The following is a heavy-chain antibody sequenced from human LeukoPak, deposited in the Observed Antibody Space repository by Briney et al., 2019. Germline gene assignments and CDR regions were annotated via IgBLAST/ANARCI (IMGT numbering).Heavy chain of an antibody. CDR2: IIPILGIP. D-gene: IGHD6-13*01. V-gene: IGHV1-69*04. Sequence: SVKVSCKASGGTFSSYAISWVRQAPGQGLEWMGRIIPILGIPNYAQKFQGRVPITADKSTSTAYMELSSLRSEDTAVYYCARDVMYSSSWYFDYWGQGTLVTVSS. CDR3: ARDVMYSSSWYFDY. CDR1: GGTFSSYA. J-gene: IGHJ4*02.